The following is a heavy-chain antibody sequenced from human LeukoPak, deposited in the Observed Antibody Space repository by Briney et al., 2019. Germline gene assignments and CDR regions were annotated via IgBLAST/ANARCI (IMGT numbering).Heavy chain of an antibody. V-gene: IGHV3-33*06. CDR1: GFTFSSYG. Sequence: PGRSLRLSCAASGFTFSSYGMHWVRQAPGKGLEWVAVIWYDGSNKYYADSVKGRFTISRDNSKNTLYLQMNSLRAEDTAVYYCAKDPSLYSYGSLHYFDYWGQGTLATVSS. J-gene: IGHJ4*02. CDR2: IWYDGSNK. CDR3: AKDPSLYSYGSLHYFDY. D-gene: IGHD5-18*01.